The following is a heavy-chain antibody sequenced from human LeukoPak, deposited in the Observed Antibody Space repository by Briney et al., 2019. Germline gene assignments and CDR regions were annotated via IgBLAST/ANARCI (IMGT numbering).Heavy chain of an antibody. D-gene: IGHD1-26*01. J-gene: IGHJ4*02. V-gene: IGHV3-48*03. Sequence: PGGSLRLSCAASGYSFSSYEMIWVRQAPGKGLERISYISSSGNTKYYTDSVKGRFTISRDNAKNSLYLQMNSLRAEDAAVYYCAREGSYYFDYWGQGTLVTVSS. CDR3: AREGSYYFDY. CDR1: GYSFSSYE. CDR2: ISSSGNTK.